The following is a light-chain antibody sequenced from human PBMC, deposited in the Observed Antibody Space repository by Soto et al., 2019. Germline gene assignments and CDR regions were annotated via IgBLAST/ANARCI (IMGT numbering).Light chain of an antibody. CDR3: QQYGSSPPWT. V-gene: IGKV3-20*01. J-gene: IGKJ1*01. CDR2: GAS. Sequence: EVVLTRSPGTLSISPGERATLSCRASQSIPSNYLAWYQQRPGQAPRLLIYGASNRATGIPDRFSGTGAGTDFTLTISRLEPEDFAVYYCQQYGSSPPWTCGQGIKVAIK. CDR1: QSIPSNY.